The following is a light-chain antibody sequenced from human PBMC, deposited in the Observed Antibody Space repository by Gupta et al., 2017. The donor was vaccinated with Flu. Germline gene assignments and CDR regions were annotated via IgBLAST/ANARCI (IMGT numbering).Light chain of an antibody. Sequence: DFMMTQPQDSLLLPLDEEAPLHCKSGQIVLYSYNNKNYLSRYQQKPGPTPNLLLYWASTRVSGVPARFFGSGCATDFILSIISLQDEDVAVTYCHQYYGTPYSFGQGTKLEIK. J-gene: IGKJ2*03. CDR3: HQYYGTPYS. V-gene: IGKV4-1*01. CDR2: WAS. CDR1: QIVLYSYNNKNY.